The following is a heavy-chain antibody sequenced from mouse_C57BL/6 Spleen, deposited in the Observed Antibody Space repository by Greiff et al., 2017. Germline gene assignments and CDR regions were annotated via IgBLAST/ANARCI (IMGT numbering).Heavy chain of an antibody. Sequence: QVQLQQPGAEPVMPGASVKLSCKASGYTFTSYWMHWVKQRPGQGLEWIGEIDPSDSYTNYNQKFKGKSTLTVDKSSSTAYMQLSSLTSEDSAVYYCARYSSWYFDVWGTGTTVTVSS. CDR1: GYTFTSYW. V-gene: IGHV1-69*01. J-gene: IGHJ1*03. CDR3: ARYSSWYFDV. CDR2: IDPSDSYT. D-gene: IGHD1-1*01.